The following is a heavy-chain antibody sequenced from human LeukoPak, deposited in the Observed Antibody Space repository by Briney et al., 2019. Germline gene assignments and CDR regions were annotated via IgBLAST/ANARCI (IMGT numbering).Heavy chain of an antibody. V-gene: IGHV4-30-2*01. CDR2: IYHSGST. CDR3: ARGAGYSSSWYFDY. J-gene: IGHJ4*02. Sequence: SETLSLTCAVSGGSISSGGYSWSWIRQPPGKGLEWIGYIYHSGSTYYNPSLKSRVTISVDRSKNQFSLKLSSVTAADTAVYYCARGAGYSSSWYFDYWGQGTLVTVSS. D-gene: IGHD6-13*01. CDR1: GGSISSGGYS.